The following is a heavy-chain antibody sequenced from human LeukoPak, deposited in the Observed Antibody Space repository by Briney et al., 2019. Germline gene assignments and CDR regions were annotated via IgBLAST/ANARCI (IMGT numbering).Heavy chain of an antibody. CDR1: GGSFSGYY. J-gene: IGHJ4*02. D-gene: IGHD1-26*01. V-gene: IGHV4-34*01. CDR2: INHSGST. Sequence: PSETLSLTCAVYGGSFSGYYWSWIRQPPGKGLEWIGEINHSGSTNYNPSLKSRVTISVDTSKNQFSLKLSSVTAADTAVYYCASAVGAYHRPFDYWGQGTLVTVSS. CDR3: ASAVGAYHRPFDY.